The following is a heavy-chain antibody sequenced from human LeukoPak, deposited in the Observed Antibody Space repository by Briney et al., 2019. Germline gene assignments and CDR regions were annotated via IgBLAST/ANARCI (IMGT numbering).Heavy chain of an antibody. J-gene: IGHJ4*02. CDR2: IYPGDSDT. CDR3: ARQDVLTGNLYYLDY. CDR1: GYRFTTYW. D-gene: IGHD3-9*01. V-gene: IGHV5-51*01. Sequence: GESLKISCKGSGYRFTTYWIGWVRQMPGKGLEWMGIIYPGDSDTRYSPSFQGQVTISADKSISTAYLQWISLMASDTAMYYCARQDVLTGNLYYLDYWGQGTLVTVSS.